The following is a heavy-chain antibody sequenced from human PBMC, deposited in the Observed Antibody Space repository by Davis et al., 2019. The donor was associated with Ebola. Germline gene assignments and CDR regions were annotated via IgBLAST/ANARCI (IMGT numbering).Heavy chain of an antibody. D-gene: IGHD6-6*01. V-gene: IGHV3-30*07. J-gene: IGHJ6*02. CDR3: ARSSIAARPGYYYGMDV. Sequence: SVKGRFTISRDSSMNTVYLQMSSLRAEDTAVYYCARSSIAARPGYYYGMDVWGQGTTVTVSS.